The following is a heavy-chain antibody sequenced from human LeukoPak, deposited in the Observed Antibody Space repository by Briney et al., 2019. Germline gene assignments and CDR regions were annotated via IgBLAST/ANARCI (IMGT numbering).Heavy chain of an antibody. CDR1: GGSISSYY. Sequence: PSETLSLTCTVSGGSISSYYWSWIRQPAGRGLEGIGRIYTSGSTNYNPSLKSRVTMSVDTSKNQFSLKLSSVTAADTDVYYCAIDYGDFHDAFDIWGQGTMVTVSS. J-gene: IGHJ3*02. D-gene: IGHD4-17*01. CDR2: IYTSGST. V-gene: IGHV4-4*07. CDR3: AIDYGDFHDAFDI.